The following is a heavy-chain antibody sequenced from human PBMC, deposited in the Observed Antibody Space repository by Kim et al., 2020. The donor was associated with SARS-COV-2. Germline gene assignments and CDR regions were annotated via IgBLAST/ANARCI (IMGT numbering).Heavy chain of an antibody. V-gene: IGHV3-23*01. CDR3: AKVSGSGTYFDY. J-gene: IGHJ4*02. CDR1: GFTFSTYA. CDR2: ISGSGVIT. D-gene: IGHD3-10*01. Sequence: GGSLRLSCAASGFTFSTYAMSWVRQAPGKGLEWVSLISGSGVITYYADSVKGRFTISRDNSKNTLYLQMNSLRAEGTAIYYGAKVSGSGTYFDYCGQGT.